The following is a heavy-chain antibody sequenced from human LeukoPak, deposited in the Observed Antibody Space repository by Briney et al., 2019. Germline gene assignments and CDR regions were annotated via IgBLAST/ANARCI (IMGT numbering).Heavy chain of an antibody. CDR2: IYHSGST. Sequence: SETLSLTCTVSGGSISSSSYYWGWIRQPPGKGLEWIGSIYHSGSTYYNPSLKSRVTISVDTSKNQFSLKLSSVTAADTAVYYCARLAVAAFDYWGQGTLVTVSS. D-gene: IGHD6-19*01. CDR1: GGSISSSSYY. J-gene: IGHJ4*02. CDR3: ARLAVAAFDY. V-gene: IGHV4-39*07.